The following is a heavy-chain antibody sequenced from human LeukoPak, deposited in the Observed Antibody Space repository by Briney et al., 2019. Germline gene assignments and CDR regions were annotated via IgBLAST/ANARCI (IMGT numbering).Heavy chain of an antibody. D-gene: IGHD3-10*01. CDR1: GVSIYNSDYY. CDR2: IFYGGST. J-gene: IGHJ4*02. V-gene: IGHV4-39*07. Sequence: SETLSLTCSVSGVSIYNSDYYWGWIRQPPGKGLEWIGSIFYGGSTYYNPSLENRVTVSVATSKSQFSLNLKSVTAADTAVYYCARFGSRIGTGASFGFDSWGQGTL. CDR3: ARFGSRIGTGASFGFDS.